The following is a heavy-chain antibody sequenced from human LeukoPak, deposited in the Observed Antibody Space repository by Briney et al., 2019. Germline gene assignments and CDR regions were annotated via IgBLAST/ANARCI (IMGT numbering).Heavy chain of an antibody. CDR2: MNPNSGNT. J-gene: IGHJ4*02. CDR1: GYTFTSYD. CDR3: ARIPDSSGWYPYFDY. D-gene: IGHD6-19*01. Sequence: ASVKVSCKASGYTFTSYDINWVRQATGQGLEWMGWMNPNSGNTGYAQKFQGRVTMTRNTSISTAYMELSNLRSEDTAVYYCARIPDSSGWYPYFDYWGQGTLVTVSS. V-gene: IGHV1-8*01.